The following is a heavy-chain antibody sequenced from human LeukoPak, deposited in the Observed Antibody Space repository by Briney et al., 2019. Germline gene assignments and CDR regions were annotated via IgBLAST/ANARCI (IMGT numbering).Heavy chain of an antibody. CDR3: ARPQSYYDSSGYYPFDY. J-gene: IGHJ4*02. CDR2: ISAYNGNT. V-gene: IGHV1-18*01. D-gene: IGHD3-22*01. CDR1: GYTFASYG. Sequence: ASVKVSCKASGYTFASYGLSWVRQAPGQGLEWMGWISAYNGNTNYAQNLQGRVTMTTDTSTSTAYMELRSLRSDDTAVYYCARPQSYYDSSGYYPFDYWGQGTLVTVSS.